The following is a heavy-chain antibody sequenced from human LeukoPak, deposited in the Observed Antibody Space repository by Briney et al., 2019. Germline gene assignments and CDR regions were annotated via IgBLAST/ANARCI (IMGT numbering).Heavy chain of an antibody. CDR2: INYGGRS. D-gene: IGHD3-10*01. Sequence: PSETLSLTCAVYGGSFSGYYWTWIRQPPGKGLEWIGEINYGGRSNYNPSLKSRVTISVDTSKKQFSLRLSSVTAADTAVYYCARDIIKVVRGIITERGWFDPWGQGNLVTVSS. V-gene: IGHV4-34*01. CDR3: ARDIIKVVRGIITERGWFDP. CDR1: GGSFSGYY. J-gene: IGHJ5*02.